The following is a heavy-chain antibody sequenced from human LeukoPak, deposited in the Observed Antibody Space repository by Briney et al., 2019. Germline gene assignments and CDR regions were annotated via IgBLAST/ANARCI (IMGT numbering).Heavy chain of an antibody. CDR3: ARTTVVSPTWFDP. CDR2: ISSSSSYI. D-gene: IGHD4-23*01. J-gene: IGHJ5*02. V-gene: IGHV3-21*01. CDR1: GFTFSSYS. Sequence: KPGGSLGLSCAASGFTFSSYSMNWVRQAPGKGLEWVSSISSSSSYIYYADSVKGRFTISRDNAKNSLYLQMNSLRAEDTAVYYCARTTVVSPTWFDPWGQGTLVTVSS.